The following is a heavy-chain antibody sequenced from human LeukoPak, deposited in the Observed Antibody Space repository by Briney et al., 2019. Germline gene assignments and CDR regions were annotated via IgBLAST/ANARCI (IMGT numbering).Heavy chain of an antibody. CDR3: ARSCSSTSCHMN. J-gene: IGHJ4*02. D-gene: IGHD2-2*02. V-gene: IGHV3-11*04. Sequence: PGGSLRLSCAASGFTFSDYYMSWIRQAPGKGLEWVSYISSSGSTIYYADSVEGRFTISRDNAKNSLYLQMNSLRAEDTAVYYCARSCSSTSCHMNWGQGTLVTVSS. CDR2: ISSSGSTI. CDR1: GFTFSDYY.